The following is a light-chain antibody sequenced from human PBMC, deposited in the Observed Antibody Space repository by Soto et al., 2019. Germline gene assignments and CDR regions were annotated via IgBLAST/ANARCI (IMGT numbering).Light chain of an antibody. CDR3: QQSYSTTIT. J-gene: IGKJ5*01. Sequence: DIQMTQSPSSLSASVGDRVTITCRASQSISSYLNWYHQKPGKAPKLLIYPASSLQSGVPSRFSGSGSGTDFTLTISSLQPEDFATYYCQQSYSTTITFGQGTRLEIK. CDR2: PAS. CDR1: QSISSY. V-gene: IGKV1-39*01.